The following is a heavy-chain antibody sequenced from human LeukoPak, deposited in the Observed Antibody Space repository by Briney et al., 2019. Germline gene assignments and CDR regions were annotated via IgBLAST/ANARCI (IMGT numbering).Heavy chain of an antibody. V-gene: IGHV4-34*01. CDR2: INHSGST. J-gene: IGHJ4*02. CDR3: ARDPLRWYPDY. D-gene: IGHD4-23*01. Sequence: PSETLSLTCAVYGGSFSGYYWSWIRQPPGKGLEWIGEINHSGSTNYNPSLKSRVTVSVDTSKNQFSLKLSSVTAADTAVYYCARDPLRWYPDYWGQGTLVTVSS. CDR1: GGSFSGYY.